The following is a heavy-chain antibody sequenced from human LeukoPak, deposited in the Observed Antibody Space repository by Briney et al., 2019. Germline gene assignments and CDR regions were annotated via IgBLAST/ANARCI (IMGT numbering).Heavy chain of an antibody. CDR1: GFTFTGFY. V-gene: IGHV1-2*02. CDR3: ARVLAYYDSGTYPRARPFDI. CDR2: INPNSGGT. Sequence: ASVKVSCKASGFTFTGFYMHWARQAPGQGLEWMGWINPNSGGTNYALKFQGRVTMTRDTSISTAYLELSRLRSDDTAVYYCARVLAYYDSGTYPRARPFDIWGQGTMVTVSS. J-gene: IGHJ3*02. D-gene: IGHD3-10*01.